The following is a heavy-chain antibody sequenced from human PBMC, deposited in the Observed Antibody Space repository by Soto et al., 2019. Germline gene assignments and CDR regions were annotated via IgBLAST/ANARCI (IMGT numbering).Heavy chain of an antibody. D-gene: IGHD3-3*01. V-gene: IGHV3-48*02. CDR1: GFTFSSYS. J-gene: IGHJ5*02. CDR2: ISSSSSTI. CDR3: AGWYYDFWSGYYPSGWFDP. Sequence: GGSLRLSCAASGFTFSSYSMNWVRQAPGKGLEWVSYISSSSSTIYYADSVKGRFTISRDNAKNSLYLQMNSLRDEDTAVYYCAGWYYDFWSGYYPSGWFDPWGQGTLVTVSS.